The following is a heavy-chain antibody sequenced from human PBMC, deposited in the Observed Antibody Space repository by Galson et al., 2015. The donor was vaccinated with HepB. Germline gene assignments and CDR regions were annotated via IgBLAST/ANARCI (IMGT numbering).Heavy chain of an antibody. V-gene: IGHV3-64D*06. CDR2: ISDTGETI. D-gene: IGHD2-15*01. CDR1: RFTFSTCV. CDR3: VGYSTSVTQDDY. Sequence: SLRLSCAASRFTFSTCVMHWIRQAPGKGLEYVSSISDTGETIYYADSVRGRFAISRDNSRNTVSLQMSSLRTEDTAVYYCVGYSTSVTQDDYWGQGTLVTVSS. J-gene: IGHJ4*02.